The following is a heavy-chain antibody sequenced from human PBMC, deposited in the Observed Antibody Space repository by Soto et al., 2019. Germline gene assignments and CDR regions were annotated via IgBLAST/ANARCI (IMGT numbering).Heavy chain of an antibody. CDR3: AKTTHCRSTTGYGVVEY. Sequence: GGFLRLSCTASGVSVCNYAMSRGRVAPEKGLEWVATMSGGGDNTHYADSVKGRFTTSRDNSKNALYLQMNSLRAEDTAVYYCAKTTHCRSTTGYGVVEYWGQGTLVTVSS. J-gene: IGHJ4*02. D-gene: IGHD2-2*01. CDR2: MSGGGDNT. CDR1: GVSVCNYA. V-gene: IGHV3-23*01.